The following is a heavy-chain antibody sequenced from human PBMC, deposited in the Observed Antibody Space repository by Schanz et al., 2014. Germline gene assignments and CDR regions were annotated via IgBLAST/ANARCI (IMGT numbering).Heavy chain of an antibody. J-gene: IGHJ6*02. V-gene: IGHV3-33*01. CDR3: ARYGFRKFGVVYGLAV. D-gene: IGHD3-3*01. Sequence: QVQLVESGGGVVQPGRSLRLSCAASGFSFDKYGMHWVRQAPGKGLEWVGVIWYDGSKTYYADSVRGRFTISRENSKNTLYLQMNSLRVEDTAVYYCARYGFRKFGVVYGLAVWGQGTTVTVS. CDR1: GFSFDKYG. CDR2: IWYDGSKT.